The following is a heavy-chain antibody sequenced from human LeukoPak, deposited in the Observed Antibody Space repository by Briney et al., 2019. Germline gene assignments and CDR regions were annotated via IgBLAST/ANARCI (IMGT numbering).Heavy chain of an antibody. CDR2: INHSGGT. CDR3: ASERRYSSGRWDYYFDY. J-gene: IGHJ4*02. D-gene: IGHD6-19*01. V-gene: IGHV4-34*01. Sequence: SETLSLTCAVYGGSFSSYYWGWIRQPPGKGLEWIGEINHSGGTNYNPSPKSRVTISVDTPKNQFSLRLSSVTAADTAVYYCASERRYSSGRWDYYFDYWGQGTLVTVSS. CDR1: GGSFSSYY.